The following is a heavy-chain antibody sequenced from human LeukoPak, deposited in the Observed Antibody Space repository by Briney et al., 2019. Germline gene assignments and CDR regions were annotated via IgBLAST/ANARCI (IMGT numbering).Heavy chain of an antibody. CDR1: GFTFSSYA. V-gene: IGHV3-30*04. CDR3: ARVYSGQEGGNWFDP. J-gene: IGHJ5*02. CDR2: ISYDGSNK. Sequence: GRSPRLSCAASGFTFSSYAMHWVRQAPGKGLEWVALISYDGSNKYYADSVKGRFTISRDNSKNTLYLQMNSLRAEDTAVYYCARVYSGQEGGNWFDPWGQGTLVTVSS. D-gene: IGHD6-13*01.